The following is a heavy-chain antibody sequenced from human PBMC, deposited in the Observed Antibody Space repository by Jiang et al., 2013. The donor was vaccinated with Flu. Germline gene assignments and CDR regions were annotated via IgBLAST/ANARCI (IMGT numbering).Heavy chain of an antibody. D-gene: IGHD3-3*01. Sequence: VQLLESGGGLVKPGGSLRLSCAASGFTFSSYSMNWVRQAPGKGLEWVSSISSSSSYIYYADSVKGRFTISRDNAKNSLYLQMNSLRAEDTAVYYCARPILDFWSGFRAARPARYGMDVWGQGTTVTVSS. CDR1: GFTFSSYS. CDR3: ARPILDFWSGFRAARPARYGMDV. CDR2: ISSSSSYI. J-gene: IGHJ6*02. V-gene: IGHV3-21*01.